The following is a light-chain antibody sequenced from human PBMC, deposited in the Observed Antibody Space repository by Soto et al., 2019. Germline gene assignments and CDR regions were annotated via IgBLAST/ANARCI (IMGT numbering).Light chain of an antibody. CDR3: QQYGSSRT. CDR2: GAS. V-gene: IGKV3-20*01. CDR1: QSVSSSY. J-gene: IGKJ1*01. Sequence: EMVLTQSPGTLSLSPGERATLSCRASQSVSSSYLAWYQQKPGQAPRLLIYGASSRATGIPDRFSGSGSGTDFTLTISRLEPEDFAVYYCQQYGSSRTFGQGTKVYIK.